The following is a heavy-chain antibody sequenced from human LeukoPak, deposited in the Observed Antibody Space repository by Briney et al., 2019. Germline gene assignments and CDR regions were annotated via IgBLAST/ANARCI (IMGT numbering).Heavy chain of an antibody. CDR3: ARDLLEWYFDY. CDR2: IYSGGST. Sequence: GGSLRLSCAASGFTVSSTYMSWVRHTPGKGLEEVSVIYSGGSTYYADSVKGRFTISRDNSKNTLYLQMNSLRAEDTAVYYCARDLLEWYFDYWGQGTLVTVSS. D-gene: IGHD3-3*01. V-gene: IGHV3-66*01. J-gene: IGHJ4*02. CDR1: GFTVSSTY.